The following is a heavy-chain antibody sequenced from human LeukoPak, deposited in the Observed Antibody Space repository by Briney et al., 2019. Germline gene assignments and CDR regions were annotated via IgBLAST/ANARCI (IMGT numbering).Heavy chain of an antibody. Sequence: GGSLRLSCAASGFTFNNYAMHWVRQAPGKGLEWVAVISYDGRDKYYADSVQGRFTISRDNSKNTLYLQMNSLRVEDTAVYYCARDIGSGNYFDYWGQGTLVTVSS. CDR1: GFTFNNYA. J-gene: IGHJ4*02. CDR3: ARDIGSGNYFDY. CDR2: ISYDGRDK. D-gene: IGHD1-26*01. V-gene: IGHV3-30*14.